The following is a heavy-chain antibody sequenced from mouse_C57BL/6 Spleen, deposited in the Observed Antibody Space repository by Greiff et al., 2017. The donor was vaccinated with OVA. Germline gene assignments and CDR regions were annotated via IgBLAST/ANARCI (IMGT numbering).Heavy chain of an antibody. D-gene: IGHD2-4*01. J-gene: IGHJ4*01. CDR3: ARGRGYYDYDVGAMDY. CDR2: ISYSGST. CDR1: GYSITSGYD. Sequence: VQLKESGPGMVKPSQSLSLTCTVTGYSITSGYDWHWIRHFPGNKLEWMGYISYSGSTNYNPSLKSRISITHDTSKNHFFLKLNSVTTEDTATYYCARGRGYYDYDVGAMDYWGQGTSVTVSS. V-gene: IGHV3-1*01.